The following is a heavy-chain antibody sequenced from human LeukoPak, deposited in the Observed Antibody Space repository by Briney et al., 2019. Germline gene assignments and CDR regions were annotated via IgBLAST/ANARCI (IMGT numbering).Heavy chain of an antibody. V-gene: IGHV3-23*01. Sequence: GGSLRLSCAASGFTFSSYAMSWVRQAPGKGLEWVSAISGSGGSTYYADSVKGRLTISRDNSKNTLYLQMNSLRAEETAVYYCAKDQIVVVIATFSSWGQGTLVTVSS. CDR2: ISGSGGST. CDR3: AKDQIVVVIATFSS. CDR1: GFTFSSYA. D-gene: IGHD2-21*01. J-gene: IGHJ5*02.